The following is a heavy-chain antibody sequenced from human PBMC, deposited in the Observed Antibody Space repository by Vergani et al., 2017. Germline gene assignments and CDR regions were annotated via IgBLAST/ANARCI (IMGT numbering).Heavy chain of an antibody. Sequence: QVQLVESGGGAVQPGRSLRLSCAASGFSFSSYAMHWVRQAPGKGLQWVAIIWSDGSKRYYEGSVRGRFTISRDNSKNTIYLQMNSLRAEDTGMYYCVKEIQDDTVEAPAAIQGTFDTWGQGTLVTVSS. CDR2: IWSDGSKR. CDR1: GFSFSSYA. V-gene: IGHV3-33*06. J-gene: IGHJ4*02. CDR3: VKEIQDDTVEAPAAIQGTFDT. D-gene: IGHD2-2*02.